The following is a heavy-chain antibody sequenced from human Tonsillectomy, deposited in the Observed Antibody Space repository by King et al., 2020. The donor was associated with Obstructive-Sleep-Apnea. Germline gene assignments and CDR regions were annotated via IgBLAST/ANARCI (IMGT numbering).Heavy chain of an antibody. CDR1: GFTFSSYD. Sequence: VQLVESGGGLVQPGGSLRLSCAASGFTFSSYDMHWVRQATGKGLEWVSAIGTAGDTYYPGSVKGRFTISRENAKNSLYLQMNSLRAGDTAVYYCAREIPRSSEGYYYYGMDVWGQGTTVTVSS. V-gene: IGHV3-13*01. CDR2: IGTAGDT. CDR3: AREIPRSSEGYYYYGMDV. D-gene: IGHD6-13*01. J-gene: IGHJ6*02.